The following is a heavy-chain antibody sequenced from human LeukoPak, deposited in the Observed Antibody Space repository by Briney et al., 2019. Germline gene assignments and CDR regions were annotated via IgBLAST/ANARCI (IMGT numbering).Heavy chain of an antibody. CDR1: GFTFRTYE. J-gene: IGHJ4*02. CDR3: AREIDY. Sequence: GGSLRLSCAASGFTFRTYEMNWVRQAPGKGLEWVSYISSGGSSIYYADSVKGRFTVSRDNAKNSLYLQMTSLRAEDTAIYYCAREIDYWGQGTLVTVSS. V-gene: IGHV3-48*03. CDR2: ISSGGSSI.